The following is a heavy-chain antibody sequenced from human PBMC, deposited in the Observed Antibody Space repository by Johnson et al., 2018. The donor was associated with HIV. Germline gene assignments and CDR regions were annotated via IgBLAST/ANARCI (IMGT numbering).Heavy chain of an antibody. CDR2: ISYDGPNK. CDR1: GFTFSSYA. CDR3: ARQTLRALDI. J-gene: IGHJ3*02. V-gene: IGHV3-30-3*01. Sequence: VQVVESGGGVVQPGRSLKLSCSASGFTFSSYALHWVRQAPGKGLEWVAVISYDGPNKYYADSVKGRFTISRDNSKNTLYLQMNSLRAEDTALYYFARQTLRALDIWGQGTMVTVSS.